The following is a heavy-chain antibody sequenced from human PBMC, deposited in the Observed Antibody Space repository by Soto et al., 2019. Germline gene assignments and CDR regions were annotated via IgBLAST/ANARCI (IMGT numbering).Heavy chain of an antibody. CDR3: ATNLWFGELLPFDY. J-gene: IGHJ4*02. V-gene: IGHV4-39*01. D-gene: IGHD3-10*01. CDR1: GGSISSSSYY. Sequence: QLQLQESGPGLVKPSETLSLTCTVSGGSISSSSYYWGWIRQPPGKGLEWIGSIYYSGSTYYNPSLKRRVTISVDTSKNQFSLKLSSVTAADTAVYYCATNLWFGELLPFDYWGQGTLVTVSS. CDR2: IYYSGST.